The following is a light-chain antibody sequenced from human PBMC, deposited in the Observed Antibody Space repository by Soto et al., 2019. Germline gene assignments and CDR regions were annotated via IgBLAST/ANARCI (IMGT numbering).Light chain of an antibody. V-gene: IGLV4-69*01. Sequence: QSVLTQSPSVSASLGASVNLTCTLSSGHRTYAIAWHQVQSGKGPRFLMTINSDGSHNRGDGVPARFSGASFGAERFLIISSLQSDDETDYYCQTWGPGIMVFGGGTKLTVL. J-gene: IGLJ2*01. CDR2: INSDGSH. CDR3: QTWGPGIMV. CDR1: SGHRTYA.